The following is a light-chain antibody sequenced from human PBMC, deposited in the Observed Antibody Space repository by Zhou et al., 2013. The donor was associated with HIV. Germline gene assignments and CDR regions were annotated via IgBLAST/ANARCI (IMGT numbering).Light chain of an antibody. CDR3: MQGLTNPIA. CDR1: QSLLHSNGKTC. CDR2: MGS. Sequence: EIVMTQSPLSLAVTPGEPASISCRSSQSLLHSNGKTCLDWYLQKPGQSPQLLINMGSNRASGVPDRFSGSGSGTDFTLKISRVEAEDVGVYYCMQGLTNPIAFGQGTRLEIK. J-gene: IGKJ5*01. V-gene: IGKV2-28*01.